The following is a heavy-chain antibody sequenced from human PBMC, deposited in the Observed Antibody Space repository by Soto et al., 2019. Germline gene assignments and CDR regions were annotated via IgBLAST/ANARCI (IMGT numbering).Heavy chain of an antibody. J-gene: IGHJ6*02. V-gene: IGHV3-30*18. D-gene: IGHD6-19*01. CDR2: VSYEGTTK. CDR1: GFTFRWFA. Sequence: QVQLVESGGDVVQPGESLRLSCVASGFTFRWFAMLWVRQAPGKGLEWVAAVSYEGTTKTYSDDVKGRFTISRDNSRSTVYLQLDNLRREDTAMYYCAKDDREAVAGAVHFYGMDVWGQGTSVTVSS. CDR3: AKDDREAVAGAVHFYGMDV.